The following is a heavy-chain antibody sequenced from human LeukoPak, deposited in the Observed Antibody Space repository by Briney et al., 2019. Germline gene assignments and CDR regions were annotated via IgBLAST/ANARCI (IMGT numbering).Heavy chain of an antibody. Sequence: GASVKVSCKASGYTFTGYYMHWVRQAPGQGLEWMGWINPNGGGANYAQKFQDRVTMTRDTSVSTAYMELRSLRSDDTAVYYCARAFLPILYMDVWGKGTTVTVSS. CDR2: INPNGGGA. V-gene: IGHV1-2*02. CDR1: GYTFTGYY. CDR3: ARAFLPILYMDV. D-gene: IGHD2/OR15-2a*01. J-gene: IGHJ6*03.